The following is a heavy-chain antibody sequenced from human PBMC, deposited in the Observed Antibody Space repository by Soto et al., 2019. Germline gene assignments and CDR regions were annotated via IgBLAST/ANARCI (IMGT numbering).Heavy chain of an antibody. CDR3: ARVGQLRCTDY. V-gene: IGHV1-46*01. J-gene: IGHJ4*02. CDR1: GYTFASYY. Sequence: GASVKVSCKASGYTFASYYMHWVRQAPGQGLEWMGIINPSGGSTSYAQKFQGRVTMTRDTSTSTVYMELSSLRSEDTAVYYCARVGQLRCTDYWGQGTLVTVSS. D-gene: IGHD4-17*01. CDR2: INPSGGST.